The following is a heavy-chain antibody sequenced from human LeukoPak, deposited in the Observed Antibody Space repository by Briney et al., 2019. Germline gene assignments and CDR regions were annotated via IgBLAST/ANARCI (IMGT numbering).Heavy chain of an antibody. CDR2: IWYDGSNK. CDR1: GFTFSSYG. CDR3: ARDFRYCSSTSCSKHTYYYYYGMDV. Sequence: HSGGSLRLSCAASGFTFSSYGMHWVRQAPGKGLEWVAVIWYDGSNKYYADSVKGRFTISRDNSKNTLYLQMNSLRAEDTAVYYCARDFRYCSSTSCSKHTYYYYYGMDVWGQGTTVTVSS. V-gene: IGHV3-33*01. J-gene: IGHJ6*02. D-gene: IGHD2-2*01.